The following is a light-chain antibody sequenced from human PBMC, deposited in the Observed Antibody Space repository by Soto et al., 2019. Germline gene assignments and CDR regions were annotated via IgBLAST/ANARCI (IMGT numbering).Light chain of an antibody. CDR1: QDISNY. Sequence: DIQMTQSPSSLSASVGDRVTITCQASQDISNYLNWYQQKPGKAPKLLIYDASNLETGVPSRFSGSGSGTDFTFTISSLQPEDIATYYCLLYDNLPLTFGGGTKVEIK. CDR2: DAS. J-gene: IGKJ4*01. CDR3: LLYDNLPLT. V-gene: IGKV1-33*01.